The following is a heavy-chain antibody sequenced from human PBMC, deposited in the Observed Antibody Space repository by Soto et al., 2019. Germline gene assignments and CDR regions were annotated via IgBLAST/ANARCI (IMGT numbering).Heavy chain of an antibody. CDR3: ARGVLLWFGELLWGLGWFDP. V-gene: IGHV4-30-2*01. Sequence: SETLSLTCAVSGGSISSGGYSWSWIRQPPGKGLEWIGYIYHSGSTYYNPSLKSRVTISVDRSKNQFSLKLSSVTAADTAVYYCARGVLLWFGELLWGLGWFDPWGQGTLVTVSS. CDR2: IYHSGST. CDR1: GGSISSGGYS. D-gene: IGHD3-10*01. J-gene: IGHJ5*02.